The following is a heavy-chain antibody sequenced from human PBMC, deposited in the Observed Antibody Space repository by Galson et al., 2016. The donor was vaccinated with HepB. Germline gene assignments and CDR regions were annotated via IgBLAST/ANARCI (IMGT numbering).Heavy chain of an antibody. Sequence: TLSLTCTVSGDSISNSSFFWAWIRQPPGKTLEWIGTIYYSGSTHYNPSLKKRLTMSVDTSKDQFSLRLLSVTPADTAVYHCARLFDFGGGLLYFQHWGQGTLVAVSS. D-gene: IGHD2-15*01. CDR3: ARLFDFGGGLLYFQH. CDR1: GDSISNSSFF. CDR2: IYYSGST. J-gene: IGHJ1*01. V-gene: IGHV4-39*01.